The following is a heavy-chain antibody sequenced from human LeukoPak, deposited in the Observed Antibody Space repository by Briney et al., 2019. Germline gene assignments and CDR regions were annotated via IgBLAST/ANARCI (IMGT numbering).Heavy chain of an antibody. V-gene: IGHV3-21*01. CDR3: VRLRRNSDTSGFSYYYDF. J-gene: IGHJ4*02. CDR1: GYTLSSYS. CDR2: ISVRSNYI. Sequence: GGSLRLSCVASGYTLSSYSINWVRHAPGKGLEWVSSISVRSNYIYYADSVRGRFSISRDDARDSLYLQMNSLRAEDTAVYFCVRLRRNSDTSGFSYYYDFWGQGTLVTVSS. D-gene: IGHD3-22*01.